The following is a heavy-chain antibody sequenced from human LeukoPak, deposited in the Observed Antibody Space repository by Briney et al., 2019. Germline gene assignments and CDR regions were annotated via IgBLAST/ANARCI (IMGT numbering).Heavy chain of an antibody. Sequence: GASVKVSCKASGYTFSSYYMHWVRQAPGEGLEWMGIINPSGGSTSYAQKFQGRVTMTRDMSTSTVHMELSSLRSEDTAVYYCAKDLVTVQQPYYFDYWGQGTLVTVSS. CDR3: AKDLVTVQQPYYFDY. CDR1: GYTFSSYY. V-gene: IGHV1-46*01. CDR2: INPSGGST. D-gene: IGHD2-21*01. J-gene: IGHJ4*02.